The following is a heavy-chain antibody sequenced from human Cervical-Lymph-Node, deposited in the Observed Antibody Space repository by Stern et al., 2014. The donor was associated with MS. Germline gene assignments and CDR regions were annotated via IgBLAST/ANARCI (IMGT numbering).Heavy chain of an antibody. V-gene: IGHV3-74*01. CDR2: IRSGGGST. CDR3: ARDPWSSYGLYYFDR. J-gene: IGHJ4*02. CDR1: GFSFSSYW. D-gene: IGHD3-10*01. Sequence: EVQLVESGGGLVQPGGSLRLSCAASGFSFSSYWMNWVRQPPGKGLVWVSGIRSGGGSTNYADSVKGRFTISRATSKNRRSLQMDSLRAEATAVYYCARDPWSSYGLYYFDRWGQGTLVTVSS.